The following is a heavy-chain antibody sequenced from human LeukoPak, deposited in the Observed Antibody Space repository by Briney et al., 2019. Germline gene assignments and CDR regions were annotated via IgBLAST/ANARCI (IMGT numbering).Heavy chain of an antibody. CDR1: GGSFSGYY. CDR2: INHSGST. V-gene: IGHV4-34*01. Sequence: SETLSLTCAVYGGSFSGYYWSWIRQPPGKGLEWIGEINHSGSTNYNPSLKSRVTISVDTSKNQFSLKLSSVTAADTAVYYCARHARPLGYCSGGSCYRHYYYYYMDVWGKGTTVTISS. D-gene: IGHD2-15*01. J-gene: IGHJ6*03. CDR3: ARHARPLGYCSGGSCYRHYYYYYMDV.